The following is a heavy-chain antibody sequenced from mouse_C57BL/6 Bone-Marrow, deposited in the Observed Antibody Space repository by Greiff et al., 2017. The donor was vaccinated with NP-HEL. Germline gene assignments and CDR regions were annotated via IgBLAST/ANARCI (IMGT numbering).Heavy chain of an antibody. D-gene: IGHD1-1*01. CDR3: ARITTVVYWYFDV. CDR2: INPNNGGT. V-gene: IGHV1-18*01. Sequence: EVKLMESGPELVKPGASVKIPCKASGYTFTDYNMDWVKQSHGKSLEWIGDINPNNGGTIYNQKFKGKATLTVDKSSSTAYMELRSLTSEDTAVYYCARITTVVYWYFDVWGTGTTVTVSS. CDR1: GYTFTDYN. J-gene: IGHJ1*03.